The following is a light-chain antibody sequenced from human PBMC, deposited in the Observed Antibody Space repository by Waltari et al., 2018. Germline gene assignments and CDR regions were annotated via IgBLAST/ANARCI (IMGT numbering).Light chain of an antibody. CDR2: DNN. J-gene: IGLJ2*01. Sequence: QSVLTQPPSVSAAPGQKVTISCSGSSSNIGHNYVSWYQQLPGTAPKLLIYDNNKRPSGIPDRFSGSKSGTSATLGITGLQTGDEADYYCGTWDSSLVVFGGGTRLTVL. V-gene: IGLV1-51*01. CDR1: SSNIGHNY. CDR3: GTWDSSLVV.